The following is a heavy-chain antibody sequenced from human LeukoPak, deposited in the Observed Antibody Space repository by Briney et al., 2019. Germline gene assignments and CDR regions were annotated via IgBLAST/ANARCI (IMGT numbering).Heavy chain of an antibody. CDR2: IRYDGTNK. CDR1: GFTFSNYG. D-gene: IGHD3-22*01. V-gene: IGHV3-30*02. CDR3: AKEKKYYYDSTGYPGYDY. J-gene: IGHJ4*02. Sequence: PGGSLRLSCAASGFTFSNYGMHWVRQAPGKGLEWVAFIRYDGTNKYYADSVKGRLTISRDNSKNTLYLQMNSLRAEDTAVYYCAKEKKYYYDSTGYPGYDYWGQXTLVTVSS.